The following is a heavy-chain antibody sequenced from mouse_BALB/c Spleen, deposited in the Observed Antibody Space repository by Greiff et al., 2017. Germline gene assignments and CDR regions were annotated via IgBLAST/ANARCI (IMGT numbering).Heavy chain of an antibody. J-gene: IGHJ2*01. CDR2: ISSGSSTI. Sequence: DVKLVESGGGLVQPGGSRKLSCAASGFTFSSFGMHWVRQAPEKGLEWVAYISSGSSTIYYADTVKGRFTISRDNPKNTLFLQMTSLRSEDTAMYYCARWYGNYVFDYWGQGTTLTVSS. CDR3: ARWYGNYVFDY. D-gene: IGHD2-10*02. CDR1: GFTFSSFG. V-gene: IGHV5-17*02.